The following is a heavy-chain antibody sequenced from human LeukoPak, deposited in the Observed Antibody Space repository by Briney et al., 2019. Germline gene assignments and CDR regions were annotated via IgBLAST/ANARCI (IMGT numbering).Heavy chain of an antibody. Sequence: SETLSLTCTVSGGSISSYYWSWIRQPARKGLEWIGRIYTSGSTNYNPSLKSRVTMSVDTSKNQFSLKLSSVTAADTAVYYCARDQVWGYSSSLGGENWFDPWGQGTLVTVSS. CDR2: IYTSGST. J-gene: IGHJ5*02. CDR3: ARDQVWGYSSSLGGENWFDP. V-gene: IGHV4-4*07. CDR1: GGSISSYY. D-gene: IGHD6-13*01.